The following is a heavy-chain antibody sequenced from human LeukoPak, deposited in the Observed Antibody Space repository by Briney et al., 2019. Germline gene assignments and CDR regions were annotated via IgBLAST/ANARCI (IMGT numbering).Heavy chain of an antibody. Sequence: GGSLRLSCAASGFTFSGSAMHWVRQASGKGLEWVGRIRSKANSYATAYAASVKGRFTISRDDSKNTAYLQMNSLKTEDTAVYYCTRHRDDNYYYYYYMDVWGKGTTVTVSS. CDR3: TRHRDDNYYYYYYMDV. CDR1: GFTFSGSA. D-gene: IGHD5-24*01. CDR2: IRSKANSYAT. V-gene: IGHV3-73*01. J-gene: IGHJ6*03.